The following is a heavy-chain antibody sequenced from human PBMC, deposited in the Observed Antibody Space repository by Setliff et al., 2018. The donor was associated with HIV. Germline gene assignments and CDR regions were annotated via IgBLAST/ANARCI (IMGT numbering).Heavy chain of an antibody. V-gene: IGHV4-38-2*01. CDR3: ARQFTVQWLVSTYGVDV. D-gene: IGHD6-19*01. J-gene: IGHJ6*02. CDR2: IYHSGST. CDR1: GYSLSSDYY. Sequence: SETLSLTCAVSGYSLSSDYYWGWIRQPPGKGLEWIASIYHSGSTYYNPSLKNRVTISVDTSKNQFSLNLSSVTAADTAVYYCARQFTVQWLVSTYGVDVWGQGTTVTVSS.